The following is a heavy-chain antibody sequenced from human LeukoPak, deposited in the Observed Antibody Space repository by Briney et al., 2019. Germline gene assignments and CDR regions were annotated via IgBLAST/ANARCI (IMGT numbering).Heavy chain of an antibody. CDR2: IYISGST. V-gene: IGHV4-4*07. D-gene: IGHD6-19*01. Sequence: SETLSLTCSVSGGSISNYYWSWTRQPAGRGLEWIGRIYISGSTNHNPSLKSRVTMSVDTSKNQFSLKLSSVTAADTAVYYCARAISSGWFKNAFEIWGQGTMVTVSS. CDR3: ARAISSGWFKNAFEI. J-gene: IGHJ3*02. CDR1: GGSISNYY.